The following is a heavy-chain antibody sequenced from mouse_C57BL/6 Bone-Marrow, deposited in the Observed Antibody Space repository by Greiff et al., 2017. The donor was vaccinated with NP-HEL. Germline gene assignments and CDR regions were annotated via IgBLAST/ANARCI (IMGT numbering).Heavy chain of an antibody. D-gene: IGHD1-1*01. Sequence: EVKLVESGGGLVKPGGSLKLSCAASGFTFSSYALSWVRQTPGQRLEWVATISPGGSYTYYPDNVKGRFTFSRDNAKNNLYLQMSHLNSEDTAMYYCARDEGEYYGSPYFDYWGQGTTLTVSS. CDR3: ARDEGEYYGSPYFDY. V-gene: IGHV5-4*01. J-gene: IGHJ2*01. CDR2: ISPGGSYT. CDR1: GFTFSSYA.